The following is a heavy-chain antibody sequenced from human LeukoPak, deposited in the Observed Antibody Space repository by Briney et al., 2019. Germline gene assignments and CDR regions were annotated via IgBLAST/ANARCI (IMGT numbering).Heavy chain of an antibody. Sequence: SETLSLICAVYGGSFSGSYWTWIRQPPGKGLEWIGEINHSGSTNYNPSLKSRVTISLDTSKNQFSLRLSSVTAADTAVYYCARVMTTVTTFKTYSYGMDVWGQGTTVTVSS. D-gene: IGHD4-17*01. CDR1: GGSFSGSY. J-gene: IGHJ6*02. CDR2: INHSGST. V-gene: IGHV4-34*01. CDR3: ARVMTTVTTFKTYSYGMDV.